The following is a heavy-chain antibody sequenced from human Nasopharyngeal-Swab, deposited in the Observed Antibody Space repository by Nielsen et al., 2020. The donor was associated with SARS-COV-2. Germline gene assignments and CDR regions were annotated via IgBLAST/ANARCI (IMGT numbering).Heavy chain of an antibody. D-gene: IGHD3-3*01. J-gene: IGHJ6*02. CDR1: GFTFRSYS. CDR2: ISSSSSYI. V-gene: IGHV3-21*01. CDR3: ARGVEVGVPYYYYGMDV. Sequence: GESLKLSFAASGFTFRSYSMNWVLQAPGKGLEWVSSISSSSSYIYYADSVKGRFTISRDNAKNSLYLQMNSLRAEDTAVYYCARGVEVGVPYYYYGMDVWGQGTTVTVSS.